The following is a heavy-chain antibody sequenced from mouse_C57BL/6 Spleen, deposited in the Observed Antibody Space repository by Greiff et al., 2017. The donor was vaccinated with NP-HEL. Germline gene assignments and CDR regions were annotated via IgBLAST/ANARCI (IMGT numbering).Heavy chain of an antibody. CDR1: GYTFTSYW. V-gene: IGHV1-52*01. D-gene: IGHD2-2*01. J-gene: IGHJ1*03. CDR3: AREGYGYDVHWYFDV. CDR2: IDPSDSET. Sequence: QVQLQQPGAELVRPGSSVKLSCKASGYTFTSYWMHWVKQRPIQGLEWIGNIDPSDSETHYNQKFTDKATLTVDKSTSTAYMQLSSLTSEDSAVYYCAREGYGYDVHWYFDVWGTGTTVTVSS.